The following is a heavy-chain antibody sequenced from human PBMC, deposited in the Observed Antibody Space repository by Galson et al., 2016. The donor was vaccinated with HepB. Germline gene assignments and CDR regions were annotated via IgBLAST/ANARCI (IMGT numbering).Heavy chain of an antibody. CDR2: IYWDDDK. V-gene: IGHV2-5*02. D-gene: IGHD2-8*02. Sequence: PALVKPTQTLTLTCTFSGFSLSTSGVGVGWIRQPPGKALEWLALIYWDDDKRYSPSLKSRLTITKDTSKNQVVLTMTNMDPVDTATYYCAHSLLYCTGTYCNGGGVNWFDPWGQGTLVTVSS. CDR3: AHSLLYCTGTYCNGGGVNWFDP. J-gene: IGHJ5*02. CDR1: GFSLSTSGVG.